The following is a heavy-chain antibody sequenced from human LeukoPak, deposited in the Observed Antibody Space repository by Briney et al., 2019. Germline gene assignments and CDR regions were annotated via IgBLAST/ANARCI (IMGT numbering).Heavy chain of an antibody. CDR2: IYHSGST. J-gene: IGHJ4*02. V-gene: IGHV4-38-2*02. D-gene: IGHD6-13*01. CDR1: GYSISSGYY. CDR3: AREIAAAGAFDY. Sequence: PSETLSLTCTVSGYSISSGYYWGWIRQPPGTGLEWIGSIYHSGSTYYNPSLKSRVTISVDTSKNQFSLKLSSVTAADTAVYYCAREIAAAGAFDYWGQGTLVTVSS.